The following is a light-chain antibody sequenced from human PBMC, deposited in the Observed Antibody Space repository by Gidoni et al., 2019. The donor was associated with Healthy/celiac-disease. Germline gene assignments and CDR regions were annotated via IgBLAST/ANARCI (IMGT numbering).Light chain of an antibody. CDR2: GAS. V-gene: IGKV3-15*01. Sequence: EIVMTQSPATLSVSPGERATRFSRASQSVSSNLAWYQQKPGQATRLLIYGASTRATGIPARFSGSGSGTELTLTISSLQSEAFAVYYCQEYNNWHTMYTFGQGTKLEIK. CDR1: QSVSSN. CDR3: QEYNNWHTMYT. J-gene: IGKJ2*01.